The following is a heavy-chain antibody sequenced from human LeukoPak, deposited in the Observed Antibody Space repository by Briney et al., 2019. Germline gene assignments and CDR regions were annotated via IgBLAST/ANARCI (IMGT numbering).Heavy chain of an antibody. CDR2: IYTSGST. V-gene: IGHV4-4*07. D-gene: IGHD3-22*01. J-gene: IGHJ4*02. CDR3: ARGPQYYYDSSGYYLPYYFDY. CDR1: GGSISSYY. Sequence: SETLSLTCTVSGGSISSYYWSWIRQPAGKGLEWIGRIYTSGSTNYNPSLKSRVTMSVDTSKNQFSLKLSSVTAADTAVYYCARGPQYYYDSSGYYLPYYFDYWGQGTLVTVSS.